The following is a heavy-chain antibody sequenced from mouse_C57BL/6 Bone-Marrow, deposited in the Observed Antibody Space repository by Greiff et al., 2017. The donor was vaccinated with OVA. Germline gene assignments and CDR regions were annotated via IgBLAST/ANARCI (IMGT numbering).Heavy chain of an antibody. Sequence: EVKVVESGGGLVKPGGSLKLSCAASGFTFSSYAMSWVRQTPEKRLEWVATISDGGSYTYYPDNVKGRFTISRDNAKNNLYLQMSHLKSEDTAMYYCAREREWLLPFAYWGQGTLVTVSA. J-gene: IGHJ3*01. CDR1: GFTFSSYA. CDR3: AREREWLLPFAY. CDR2: ISDGGSYT. D-gene: IGHD2-3*01. V-gene: IGHV5-4*01.